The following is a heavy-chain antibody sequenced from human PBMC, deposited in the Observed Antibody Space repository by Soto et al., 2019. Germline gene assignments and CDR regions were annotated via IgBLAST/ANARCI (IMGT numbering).Heavy chain of an antibody. CDR1: GFTFSSYG. Sequence: GGSLRLSCAASGFTFSSYGMHWVRQAPGKGLEWVAVISYDGSNKYYADSVKGRFTISRDNSKNTLYLQMNSLRAEDTVVYYCAKDRRSGYYYYYGMDVWGQGTTVTVSS. CDR2: ISYDGSNK. V-gene: IGHV3-30*18. D-gene: IGHD3-3*01. CDR3: AKDRRSGYYYYYGMDV. J-gene: IGHJ6*02.